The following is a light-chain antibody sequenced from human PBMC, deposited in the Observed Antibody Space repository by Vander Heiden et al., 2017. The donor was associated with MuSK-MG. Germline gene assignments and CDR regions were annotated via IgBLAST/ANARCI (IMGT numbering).Light chain of an antibody. J-gene: IGKJ3*01. CDR3: QQLSNWPLFT. Sequence: EIVLTQSPATLSLSPGERATLSCRASQSVSSYLAWYQQKPGQAPRLLIYDASNRATGIPARFSGSGYGPDFTLTISSREPEDFAVYYCQQLSNWPLFTFGHGTKVDIK. CDR2: DAS. CDR1: QSVSSY. V-gene: IGKV3-11*01.